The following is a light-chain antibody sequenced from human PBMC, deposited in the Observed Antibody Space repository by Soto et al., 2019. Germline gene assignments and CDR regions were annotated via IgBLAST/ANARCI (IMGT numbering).Light chain of an antibody. J-gene: IGKJ4*01. V-gene: IGKV3-15*01. CDR1: QNVYNY. CDR3: QQCRNWPLT. Sequence: EIVMTQSPATLSVSPGEGATLSCKASQNVYNYLAWYQQRPSQPPRLLIYDASTRATGISARFSGSGYGTEFTLTISSLQSEDFAVYFCQQCRNWPLTFGGGTKVDIK. CDR2: DAS.